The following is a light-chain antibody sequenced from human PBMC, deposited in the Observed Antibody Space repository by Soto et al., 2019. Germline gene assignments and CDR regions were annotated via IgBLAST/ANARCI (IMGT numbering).Light chain of an antibody. J-gene: IGLJ1*01. CDR2: SNN. CDR1: NSNIGSNT. CDR3: ATWDDSLNAYV. Sequence: QSVLTQPPSASGTPGQRVTISCSGSNSNIGSNTVTWYLQLPGTAPILLIYSNNQRPSGVPDRFSGSRSGTSASLAISGLQSDHEADYYCATWDDSLNAYVFGSGTKLTVL. V-gene: IGLV1-44*01.